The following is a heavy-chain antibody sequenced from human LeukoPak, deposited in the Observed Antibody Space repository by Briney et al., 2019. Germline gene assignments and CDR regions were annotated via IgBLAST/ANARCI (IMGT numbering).Heavy chain of an antibody. J-gene: IGHJ5*02. CDR3: AKETHGGYGSSWFDP. D-gene: IGHD5-12*01. CDR2: ISGSGGST. Sequence: GGSLRLSCAASGFTFSSYAMSWVRQVPGKGLEWVSAISGSGGSTYYADSVKGRFTISRDNSKNTLYLQMNSLRAEDTAVYYCAKETHGGYGSSWFDPWGQGTLVTVSS. CDR1: GFTFSSYA. V-gene: IGHV3-23*01.